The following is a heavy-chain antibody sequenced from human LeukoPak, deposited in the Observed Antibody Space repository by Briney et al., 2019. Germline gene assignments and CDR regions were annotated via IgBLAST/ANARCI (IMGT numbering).Heavy chain of an antibody. CDR2: ISGSGGST. J-gene: IGHJ4*02. D-gene: IGHD3-22*01. Sequence: GALRLSCAASGFTFSGYAMSWVRQAPGKGLEWVSAISGSGGSTYYADSVKGRFTISRDNSKNTLYLQMNSLRAEDTAVYYCAKGVNYYDSSGYYYWGQGTLVTVSS. V-gene: IGHV3-23*01. CDR3: AKGVNYYDSSGYYY. CDR1: GFTFSGYA.